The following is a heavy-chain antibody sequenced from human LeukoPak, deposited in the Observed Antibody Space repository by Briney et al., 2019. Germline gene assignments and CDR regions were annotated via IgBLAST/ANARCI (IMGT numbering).Heavy chain of an antibody. CDR1: GFTFSSYG. J-gene: IGHJ4*02. Sequence: GGSLRLSCAASGFTFSSYGMHWVRQAPGKGLEWVSFIRYDGSNKYYADSVKGRFTISRDNSKNTLYLQMNSLRAEDTAVYYCAKSADRYYGSGPLDYWGQGTLVTVSS. CDR2: IRYDGSNK. D-gene: IGHD3-10*01. V-gene: IGHV3-30*02. CDR3: AKSADRYYGSGPLDY.